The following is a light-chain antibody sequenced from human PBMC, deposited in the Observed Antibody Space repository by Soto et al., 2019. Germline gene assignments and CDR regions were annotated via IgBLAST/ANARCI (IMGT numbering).Light chain of an antibody. CDR2: GAS. J-gene: IGKJ1*01. CDR3: QQYGSSGT. CDR1: QSVSNNY. Sequence: EIVLTQSPATLSFSTGERATLSCRASQSVSNNYLAWYQQKPGQAPRLLIYGASNRATGIPDRFSGSGSGTDFTLTISRLEPEDFAVYYCQQYGSSGTFGQGTKVDI. V-gene: IGKV3-20*01.